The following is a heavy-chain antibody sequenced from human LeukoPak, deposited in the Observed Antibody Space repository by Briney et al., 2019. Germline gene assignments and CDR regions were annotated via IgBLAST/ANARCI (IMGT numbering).Heavy chain of an antibody. CDR2: LYNSGST. CDR1: GGSISSYY. Sequence: SETLSLTCTVSGGSISSYYWSWIRQPSGKGMEWVGYLYNSGSTSYNPSLKSRVTISVDTSKNQFSLKLSSVTAADTAVYYCARARPDTAMAVDYWGQGTLVTVSS. V-gene: IGHV4-59*01. CDR3: ARARPDTAMAVDY. J-gene: IGHJ4*02. D-gene: IGHD5-18*01.